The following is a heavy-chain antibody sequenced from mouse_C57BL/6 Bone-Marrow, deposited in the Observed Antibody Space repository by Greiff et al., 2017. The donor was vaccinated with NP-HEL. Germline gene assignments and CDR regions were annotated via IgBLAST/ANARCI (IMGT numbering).Heavy chain of an antibody. CDR3: SYDYGSRDYAMDY. J-gene: IGHJ4*01. Sequence: QVQLQQPGAELVKPGASVKLSCKASGYTFTSYWMHWVKQRPGQGLEWIGMIHPNSGSTNYNEKFKSKATLTVDKSSSTAYMQLSSLTSEDSAVYYCSYDYGSRDYAMDYWGQGTSVTVSS. V-gene: IGHV1-64*01. CDR1: GYTFTSYW. D-gene: IGHD1-1*01. CDR2: IHPNSGST.